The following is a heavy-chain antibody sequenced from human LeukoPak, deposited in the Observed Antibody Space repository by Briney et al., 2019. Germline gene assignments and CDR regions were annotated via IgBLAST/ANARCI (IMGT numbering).Heavy chain of an antibody. D-gene: IGHD1-14*01. Sequence: PSETLSLTCAVSGDSITNTNYYWVWIRQPPGKGLEWIGSFYYSGSTYLNPSLNSRISISVDTSKNQFSLNLRSVTTADTAVYYCAKSITSAVHTFDPWGQGTLVIVSS. CDR2: FYYSGST. J-gene: IGHJ5*02. V-gene: IGHV4-39*07. CDR3: AKSITSAVHTFDP. CDR1: GDSITNTNYY.